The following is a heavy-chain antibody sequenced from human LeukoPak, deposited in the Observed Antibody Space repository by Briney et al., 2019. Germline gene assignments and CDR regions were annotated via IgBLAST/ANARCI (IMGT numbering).Heavy chain of an antibody. CDR1: GGSISSSSYY. J-gene: IGHJ4*02. CDR2: IYYSGST. CDR3: ARDPRDSSGYPPDY. V-gene: IGHV4-39*07. D-gene: IGHD3-22*01. Sequence: SETLSLTCTVSGGSISSSSYYWGWIRQPPGKGLEWIGSIYYSGSTYYNPSLKSRATISVDTSKNQFSLKLSSVTAADTAAYYCARDPRDSSGYPPDYWGQGTLVTVSS.